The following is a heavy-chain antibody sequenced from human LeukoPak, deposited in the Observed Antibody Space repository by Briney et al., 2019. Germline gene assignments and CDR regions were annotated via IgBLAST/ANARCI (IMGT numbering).Heavy chain of an antibody. D-gene: IGHD5-12*01. V-gene: IGHV1-18*01. CDR1: SYTFSTYG. CDR2: ISPHNDNT. CDR3: ARGLRSGYSGHAGRAFDI. Sequence: GASVTVSCMASSYTFSTYGINWVRQAPGQGLEGMGWISPHNDNTYYTQSLQGRVTMTTDPSTSTAYMELRSLRSDDAAVYYCARGLRSGYSGHAGRAFDIWGQGTVVTVSS. J-gene: IGHJ3*02.